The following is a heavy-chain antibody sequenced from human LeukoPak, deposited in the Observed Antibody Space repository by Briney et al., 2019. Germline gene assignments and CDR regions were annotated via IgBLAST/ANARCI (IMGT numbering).Heavy chain of an antibody. CDR2: IYSGGGI. CDR1: GFSVSRNY. CDR3: ARDSHKGF. V-gene: IGHV3-66*01. Sequence: PGGSLRLSCAVSGFSVSRNYMSWDRQAPGKGLEWVSVIYSGGGIYYADSVKGRFTSSRDSSKNMMYLQLNSLRVEDTAVYFCARDSHKGFWGQGALVTVSS. J-gene: IGHJ4*02.